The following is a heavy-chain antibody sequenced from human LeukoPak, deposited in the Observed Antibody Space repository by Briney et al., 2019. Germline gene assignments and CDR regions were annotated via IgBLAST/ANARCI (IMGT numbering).Heavy chain of an antibody. J-gene: IGHJ3*02. D-gene: IGHD5-24*01. CDR2: INPSGGST. CDR1: GYTFTSYY. Sequence: ASVKVSCKASGYTFTSYYMHWVRQAPGQGLEWMGIINPSGGSTSYAQKFQGRVTMTRDTSISTAYMELRSLRSDDTAVYYCARGNKWRDGYNIDDAFDIWGQGTMVTVSS. V-gene: IGHV1-46*01. CDR3: ARGNKWRDGYNIDDAFDI.